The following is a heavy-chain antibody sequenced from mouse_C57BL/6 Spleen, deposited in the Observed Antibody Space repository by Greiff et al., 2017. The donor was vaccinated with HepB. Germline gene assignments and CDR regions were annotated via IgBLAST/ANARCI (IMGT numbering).Heavy chain of an antibody. Sequence: EVKLVESGGGLVTPGGSLKLSCAASGFTFSDYGMHWVRQAPEKGLEWVAYISSGSSTIYYADTVKGRFTISRDNAKNTLFLQMTSLRSEDTAMYYCAMYGGDYGGQGTTLTVSS. D-gene: IGHD1-2*01. CDR3: AMYGGDY. CDR2: ISSGSSTI. CDR1: GFTFSDYG. J-gene: IGHJ2*01. V-gene: IGHV5-17*01.